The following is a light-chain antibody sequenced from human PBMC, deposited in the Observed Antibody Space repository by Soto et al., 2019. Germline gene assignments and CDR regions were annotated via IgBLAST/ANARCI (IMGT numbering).Light chain of an antibody. CDR2: AAY. J-gene: IGKJ2*01. V-gene: IGKV1-39*01. Sequence: DIQMTQSPSSLSASVGYRVTITCRASQSVSAYLLWYQQTQGKAPKLLIYAAYNLLSGVPSRFSGSGSGTNFTLTSSSLQADDFGNYYCQKSYKTPHTFGQGTKLETK. CDR1: QSVSAY. CDR3: QKSYKTPHT.